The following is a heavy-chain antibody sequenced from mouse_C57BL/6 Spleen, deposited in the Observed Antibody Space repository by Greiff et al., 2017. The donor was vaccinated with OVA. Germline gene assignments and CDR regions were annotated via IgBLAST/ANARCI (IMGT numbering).Heavy chain of an antibody. J-gene: IGHJ1*03. D-gene: IGHD2-13*01. V-gene: IGHV1-64*01. CDR3: ARWGDAYWYFDV. CDR2: IHPNSGST. Sequence: VQLQQPGAELVKPGASVKLSCKASGYTFTSYWMHWVKQRPGQGLEWIGMIHPNSGSTNYNEKFKSKATLTVDKSSSTAYMQLSSLTSEDSAVYYCARWGDAYWYFDVWGTGTTVTVSS. CDR1: GYTFTSYW.